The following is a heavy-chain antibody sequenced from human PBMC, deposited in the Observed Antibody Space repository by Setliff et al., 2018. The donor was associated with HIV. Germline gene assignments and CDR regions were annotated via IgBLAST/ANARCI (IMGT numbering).Heavy chain of an antibody. J-gene: IGHJ6*03. V-gene: IGHV1-8*02. D-gene: IGHD3-22*01. Sequence: ASVKVSCKPSGYTFSNYDINWVRQAAGQGLEWMGWMNPDSRNTGDAQRFEGRVTLTWDTSISTAYLELNHLKSDDTAVYYCARARTDYYDRRRRSHYYIDVWARGATVTVS. CDR1: GYTFSNYD. CDR3: ARARTDYYDRRRRSHYYIDV. CDR2: MNPDSRNT.